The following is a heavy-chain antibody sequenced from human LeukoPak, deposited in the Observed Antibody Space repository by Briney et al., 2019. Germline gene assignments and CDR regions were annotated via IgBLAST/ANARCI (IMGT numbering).Heavy chain of an antibody. V-gene: IGHV3-64D*09. CDR2: ISDSGGST. J-gene: IGHJ6*02. Sequence: GGSLRLSCSASGLPFSSYAMHWVRQAPGKGLEYVSAISDSGGSTYYADSVKGRFTISRDDSKNTLYLQMSSLRAEDTAVYFCVRGYSFGPYGMDVWGQGTTVTVSS. CDR3: VRGYSFGPYGMDV. CDR1: GLPFSSYA. D-gene: IGHD2-15*01.